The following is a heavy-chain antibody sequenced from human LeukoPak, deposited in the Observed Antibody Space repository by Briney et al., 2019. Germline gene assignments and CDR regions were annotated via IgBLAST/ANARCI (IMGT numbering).Heavy chain of an antibody. Sequence: ASVKVSCKASGGTFSSYAISWVRQAPGQGLEWMGGIIPIFGTANYAQKFQGRVTITADESTSTAYMELSSLRSEDTAVYYCARGAPDTARTYYYYMDVWGKGTTVTVSS. CDR3: ARGAPDTARTYYYYMDV. J-gene: IGHJ6*03. V-gene: IGHV1-69*13. CDR1: GGTFSSYA. CDR2: IIPIFGTA. D-gene: IGHD5-18*01.